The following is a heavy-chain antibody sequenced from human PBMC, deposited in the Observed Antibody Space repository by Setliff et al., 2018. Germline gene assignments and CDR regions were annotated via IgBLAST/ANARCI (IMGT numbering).Heavy chain of an antibody. J-gene: IGHJ4*02. V-gene: IGHV3-23*03. Sequence: QTGGSLRLSCAASGFTLSPFAMSWVRQAPGKGLEWVSTIYRGDRDTFYTDSVKGRFTIFRDSSKNTLYLQMTSLRAEDTAVYYCAKPQLELRWGFESWGQGTLVTVSS. CDR1: GFTLSPFA. D-gene: IGHD1-7*01. CDR2: IYRGDRDT. CDR3: AKPQLELRWGFES.